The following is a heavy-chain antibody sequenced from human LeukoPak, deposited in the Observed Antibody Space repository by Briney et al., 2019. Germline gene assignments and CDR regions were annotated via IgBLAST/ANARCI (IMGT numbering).Heavy chain of an antibody. D-gene: IGHD2-8*01. CDR2: ISSSSSTI. J-gene: IGHJ4*02. CDR1: GFTFSSYS. CDR3: AKARGDIVLMVYDLDY. V-gene: IGHV3-48*01. Sequence: PGGSLRLSCAASGFTFSSYSMNWVRQAPGKGLEWVSYISSSSSTIYYADSVKGRFTISRDNAKNSLYLQMNSLRAEDTAVYYCAKARGDIVLMVYDLDYWGQGTLVTVSS.